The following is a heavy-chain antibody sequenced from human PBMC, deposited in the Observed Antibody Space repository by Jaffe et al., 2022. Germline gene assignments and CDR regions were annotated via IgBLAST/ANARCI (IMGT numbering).Heavy chain of an antibody. Sequence: QVQLVESGGGVVQPGGSLRLSCAASGFTFSSYGMHWVRQAPGKGLEWVAFIRYDGSNKYYADSVKGRFTISRDNSKNTLYLQMNSLRAEDTAVYYCAKDYLKVYSNGRVYYYYMDVWGKGTTVTVSS. CDR1: GFTFSSYG. CDR3: AKDYLKVYSNGRVYYYYMDV. J-gene: IGHJ6*03. V-gene: IGHV3-30*02. D-gene: IGHD4-4*01. CDR2: IRYDGSNK.